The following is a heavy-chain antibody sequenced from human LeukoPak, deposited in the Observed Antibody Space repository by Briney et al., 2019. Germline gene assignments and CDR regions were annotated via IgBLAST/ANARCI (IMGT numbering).Heavy chain of an antibody. CDR3: ARDMRGDGFDI. J-gene: IGHJ3*02. CDR1: GFTFSSFW. CDR2: IRQDGSEK. D-gene: IGHD2-2*01. V-gene: IGHV3-7*04. Sequence: LPGGSLRLSCAASGFTFSSFWMTWVRQAPGKGLEWVANIRQDGSEKYYVDSVGGRFTISRDNAKKSLFLQMNSLRAEDTAVYYCARDMRGDGFDIWSQGTMVTVSS.